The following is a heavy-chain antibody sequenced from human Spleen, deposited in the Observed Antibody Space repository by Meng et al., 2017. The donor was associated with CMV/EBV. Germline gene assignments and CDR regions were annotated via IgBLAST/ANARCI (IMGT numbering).Heavy chain of an antibody. V-gene: IGHV1-69*05. CDR1: GGTFSSYA. Sequence: SVKVSCKASGGTFSSYAISWVRQAPGQGLEWMGGIIPIFGTANYAQKFQGRVTITTDESTSTAYMELSSLRSEDTAVYYCARGQGRSSSRGYYYGMDVWGQGITVTVSS. CDR2: IIPIFGTA. D-gene: IGHD6-6*01. J-gene: IGHJ6*02. CDR3: ARGQGRSSSRGYYYGMDV.